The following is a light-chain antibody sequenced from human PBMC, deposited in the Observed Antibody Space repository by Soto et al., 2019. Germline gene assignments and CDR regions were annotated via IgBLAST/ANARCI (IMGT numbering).Light chain of an antibody. CDR3: QQYNSWPPKYT. CDR2: DAS. CDR1: QSVSSN. Sequence: EIVMTQSPATLSVSPGERATLSCRASQSVSSNLAWYQQKPGQAPRLLVYDASTRATSIPARFSGSGSGTEFTLTISSLQSEDFAVYYCQQYNSWPPKYTIGQGTKLEIK. V-gene: IGKV3-15*01. J-gene: IGKJ2*01.